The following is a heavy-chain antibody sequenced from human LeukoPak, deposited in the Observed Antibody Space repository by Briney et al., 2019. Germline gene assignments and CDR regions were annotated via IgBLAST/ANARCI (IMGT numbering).Heavy chain of an antibody. CDR1: GFTFSSYS. V-gene: IGHV3-21*01. Sequence: GGSLRLSCAASGFTFSSYSMNWVRQAPGKGLEWVSSISSSSSYIYYADSVKGRFTISRGNAKNSLYLQMNSLRAEDTAVYYCARAGGWFGDYAFDIWGQRTMVTVSS. D-gene: IGHD3-10*01. CDR2: ISSSSSYI. J-gene: IGHJ3*02. CDR3: ARAGGWFGDYAFDI.